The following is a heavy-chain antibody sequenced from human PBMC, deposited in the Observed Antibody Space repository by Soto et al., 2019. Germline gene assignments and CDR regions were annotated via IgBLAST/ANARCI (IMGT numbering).Heavy chain of an antibody. D-gene: IGHD1-26*01. CDR1: GGSTSTSIDF. Sequence: ETLPHTCTVSGGSTSTSIDFGCCLRRHPGKGLEWIGSIFYSGSTYYNPSLKSRVTISVDTSKNQFALKLSSVTAAETAVYYCARHGITRSYYVAYDIWGQGTMVT. V-gene: IGHV4-39*01. J-gene: IGHJ3*02. CDR2: IFYSGST. CDR3: ARHGITRSYYVAYDI.